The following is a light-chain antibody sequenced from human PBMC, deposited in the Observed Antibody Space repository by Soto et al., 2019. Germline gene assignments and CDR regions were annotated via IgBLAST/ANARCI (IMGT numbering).Light chain of an antibody. V-gene: IGKV3-20*01. J-gene: IGKJ3*01. Sequence: EIVLTQSPGTLSLSPGERATLSCRASQSVSSSYLAWYQQKPGQPPRLLIYGASSRATGIPDRFSGSGSGTDFTLTISRLEPEYFAVYYCQQYGSSPGGTFGPGTKVDIK. CDR3: QQYGSSPGGT. CDR1: QSVSSSY. CDR2: GAS.